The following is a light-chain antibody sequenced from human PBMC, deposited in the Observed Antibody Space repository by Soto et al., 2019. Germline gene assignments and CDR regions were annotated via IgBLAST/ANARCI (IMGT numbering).Light chain of an antibody. CDR2: AAS. Sequence: DIQMTQSPSSLSASVGDRVTITCRASQGISNYLAWYQQKPGKVPKLLIYAASTLQSGVPSRFSGSGSGTYFTLTISTLQPEDVATYYCPRYNSAPATFGGGNKVEIK. J-gene: IGKJ4*01. V-gene: IGKV1-27*01. CDR3: PRYNSAPAT. CDR1: QGISNY.